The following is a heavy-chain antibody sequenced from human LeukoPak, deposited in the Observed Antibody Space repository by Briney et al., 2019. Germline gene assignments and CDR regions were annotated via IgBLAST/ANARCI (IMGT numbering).Heavy chain of an antibody. CDR1: GGSVSSYY. D-gene: IGHD6-13*01. CDR2: FYYSGST. V-gene: IGHV4-59*02. Sequence: SETLSLTCTVSGGSVSSYYWSWIRQPPGKGLEWIGYFYYSGSTNYNPSLKSRVTTSVDTSENQFSLRLSSVTAADTAVYYCARVTGYVMEDYFDYWGQGTLVTVSS. CDR3: ARVTGYVMEDYFDY. J-gene: IGHJ4*02.